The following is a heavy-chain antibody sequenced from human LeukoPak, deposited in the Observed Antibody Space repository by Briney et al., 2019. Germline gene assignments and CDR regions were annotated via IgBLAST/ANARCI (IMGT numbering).Heavy chain of an antibody. CDR2: ITSSGSII. V-gene: IGHV3-11*04. J-gene: IGHJ4*02. Sequence: GGSLRLSCAASGFTFSDYYMSWIRQAPGKGLEWVSHITSSGSIIKYADSVKGRFTISRDNAKNSLYLQMNSLRAEDTAVYYCARDRSRAEDDWGQGTLVTVSS. CDR1: GFTFSDYY. D-gene: IGHD1-14*01. CDR3: ARDRSRAEDD.